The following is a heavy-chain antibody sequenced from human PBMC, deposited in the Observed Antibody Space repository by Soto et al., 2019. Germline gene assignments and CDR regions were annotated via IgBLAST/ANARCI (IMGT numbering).Heavy chain of an antibody. J-gene: IGHJ4*02. CDR1: AASFSKYY. D-gene: IGHD3-16*01. CDR3: ASVTFGGVVLAH. CDR2: VYFNGNT. V-gene: IGHV4-59*01. Sequence: SETLSLTCTVSAASFSKYYWTWIRQPPGKGLEWIGYVYFNGNTNYNPSLKRRVGISIDTSKNQISLTLNSVTAADTAVYYCASVTFGGVVLAHWGQGTLVTVSS.